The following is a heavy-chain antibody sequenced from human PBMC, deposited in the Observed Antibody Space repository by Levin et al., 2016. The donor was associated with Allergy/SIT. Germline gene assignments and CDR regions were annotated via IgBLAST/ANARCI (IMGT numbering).Heavy chain of an antibody. CDR2: INWGGNSK. CDR3: AKRVLGAGTGWYFDI. V-gene: IGHV3-9*01. CDR1: GFTFDDIG. J-gene: IGHJ2*01. D-gene: IGHD6-13*01. Sequence: GGSLRLSCAASGFTFDDIGMHWVRQVPGKGLEWVSSINWGGNSKDYVDSVKGRFTISRDNSKNTLYLQMNSLRAEDTAVYYCAKRVLGAGTGWYFDIWGRGTLVTVSS.